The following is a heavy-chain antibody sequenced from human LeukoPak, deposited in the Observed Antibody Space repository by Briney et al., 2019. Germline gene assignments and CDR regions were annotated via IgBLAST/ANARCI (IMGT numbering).Heavy chain of an antibody. Sequence: ASVTVSCKASGYTFTSYYMHWVRQAPGQGLEWMGIINPSGGSTSYAQKFQGRVTMTRDTSTSTVYMELSSLRSEDTAVYYCAKFGGGYEPSNSWGQGTLVTVSS. CDR3: AKFGGGYEPSNS. V-gene: IGHV1-46*01. J-gene: IGHJ4*02. CDR1: GYTFTSYY. D-gene: IGHD5-12*01. CDR2: INPSGGST.